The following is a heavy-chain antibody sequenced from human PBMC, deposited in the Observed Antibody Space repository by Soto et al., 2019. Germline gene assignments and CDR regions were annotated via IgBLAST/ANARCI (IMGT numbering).Heavy chain of an antibody. Sequence: PGGSLRLSCAASGFTFGSYWMHWVRQAPGKGLVWVSRINSDGSSTSYADSVKGRFTISRDNAKNTLYLQMNSLRAEDTAVYYCARAAHWGWYWYFDLWGRGTLVTVSS. D-gene: IGHD7-27*01. CDR3: ARAAHWGWYWYFDL. V-gene: IGHV3-74*01. CDR2: INSDGSST. J-gene: IGHJ2*01. CDR1: GFTFGSYW.